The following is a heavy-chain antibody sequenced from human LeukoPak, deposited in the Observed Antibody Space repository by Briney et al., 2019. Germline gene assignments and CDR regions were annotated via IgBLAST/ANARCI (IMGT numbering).Heavy chain of an antibody. CDR2: IYYSGST. CDR3: ARYSRSAHAFEI. J-gene: IGHJ3*02. Sequence: PSETLSLTCTVSGGSISTFYWSWVRQPPGEGLQWIGYIYYSGSTNYNPSLKSRVTISLDTSLNQFSLKLSSVTASHTAVYYCARYSRSAHAFEIWGQGTMVTVSS. V-gene: IGHV4-59*01. CDR1: GGSISTFY. D-gene: IGHD3-10*01.